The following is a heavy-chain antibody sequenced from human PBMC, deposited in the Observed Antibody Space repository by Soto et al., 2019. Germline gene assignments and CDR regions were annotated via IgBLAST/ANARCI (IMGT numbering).Heavy chain of an antibody. CDR1: GYNFTSHW. Sequence: GEPMKIPCIGVGYNFTSHWSGRVRQMPGKGLEWMGIIYPGDSDTRYSPSFQGQVTISAYKSIRTAYLQWNSLKASDTAMYYCVRVGLVGSISVTNAGSDPWGTGTLVTVTS. CDR2: IYPGDSDT. V-gene: IGHV5-51*01. CDR3: VRVGLVGSISVTNAGSDP. J-gene: IGHJ5*02. D-gene: IGHD2-8*02.